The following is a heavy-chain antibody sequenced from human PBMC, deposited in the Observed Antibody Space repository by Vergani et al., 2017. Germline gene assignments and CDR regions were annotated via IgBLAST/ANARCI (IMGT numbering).Heavy chain of an antibody. D-gene: IGHD6-13*01. CDR1: GYSFTSYW. CDR2: IDPSDSYT. V-gene: IGHV5-10-1*03. Sequence: EVQLVQSGAEVKKPGESLRISCKGSGYSFTSYWISWVRQMPGKGLEWMGRIDPSDSYTNYSPSFQGHVTSSADKSISTAYLQWSSLKASDTAMYYCARAGYSSSPTHDWGQGTLVTVSS. CDR3: ARAGYSSSPTHD. J-gene: IGHJ4*02.